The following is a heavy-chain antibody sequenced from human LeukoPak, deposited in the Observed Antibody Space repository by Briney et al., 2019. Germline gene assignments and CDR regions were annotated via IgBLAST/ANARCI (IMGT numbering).Heavy chain of an antibody. J-gene: IGHJ4*02. Sequence: SETLSLACTVSGGSINSSSYYWGWIRQPPGKGLEWIGSIYFSGSTYFNPSLKSRVMISVDTSKNQFSLRLSSVTAADTAVYYCARDSSSYDSSGPLYWGQGTLVTVSS. CDR2: IYFSGST. D-gene: IGHD3-22*01. CDR1: GGSINSSSYY. CDR3: ARDSSSYDSSGPLY. V-gene: IGHV4-39*07.